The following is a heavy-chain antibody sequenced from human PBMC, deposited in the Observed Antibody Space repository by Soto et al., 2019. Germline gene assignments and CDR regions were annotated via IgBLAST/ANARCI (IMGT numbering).Heavy chain of an antibody. CDR3: ARDRAATGYFDY. D-gene: IGHD2-15*01. CDR2: IYYSGST. CDR1: GGSISSYY. J-gene: IGHJ4*02. V-gene: IGHV4-59*01. Sequence: SETLSLTCTVSGGSISSYYWSWIRQPPGKGLEWIGYIYYSGSTNYNPSLKSRVTISVDTSKNQFSLKLSSVTAADTAVYYCARDRAATGYFDYWGQGTLVTVTS.